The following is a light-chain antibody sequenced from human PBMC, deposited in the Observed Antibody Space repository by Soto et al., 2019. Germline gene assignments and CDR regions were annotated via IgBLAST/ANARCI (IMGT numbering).Light chain of an antibody. CDR1: SSDVGGYNY. V-gene: IGLV2-14*01. CDR2: EVS. CDR3: SSYTSSNIVV. J-gene: IGLJ2*01. Sequence: QSALTQPASVSGSPGQSITISCTGTSSDVGGYNYVSWYQQHPGKVPKLMIYEVSNRPSGVSNRFSGSKSGNTASLTISGLQAEDDAAYYCSSYTSSNIVVFGGGTKVTVL.